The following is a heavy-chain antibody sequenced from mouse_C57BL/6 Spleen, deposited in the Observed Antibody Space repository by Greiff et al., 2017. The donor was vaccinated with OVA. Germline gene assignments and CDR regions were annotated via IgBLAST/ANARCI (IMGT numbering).Heavy chain of an antibody. J-gene: IGHJ1*03. V-gene: IGHV1-53*01. CDR3: ARWGITTVVAHWYFDV. D-gene: IGHD1-1*01. CDR1: GYTFTSYW. Sequence: VQLQQPGTELVKPGASVKLSCKASGYTFTSYWMHWVKQRPGQGLEWIGNINPSNGGTNYNEKFKSKATLTVDKSSSTAYMQLSSLTSEDSAVYYCARWGITTVVAHWYFDVWGTGTTVTVSS. CDR2: INPSNGGT.